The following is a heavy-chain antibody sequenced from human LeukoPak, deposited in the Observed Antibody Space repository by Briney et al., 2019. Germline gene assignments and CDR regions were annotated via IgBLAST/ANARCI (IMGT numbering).Heavy chain of an antibody. Sequence: PSETLSLTCTVSGGXMSSYYCSWIRQPPGKGLKWIAYIYYSGSTSYNPSLKSRVTILVDTSNNQFSLKLSSVTAADTAVYYCARHVGGGSSTGFDFWGQGTLVTVSS. CDR3: ARHVGGGSSTGFDF. V-gene: IGHV4-59*08. CDR2: IYYSGST. D-gene: IGHD2-2*01. J-gene: IGHJ4*02. CDR1: GGXMSSYY.